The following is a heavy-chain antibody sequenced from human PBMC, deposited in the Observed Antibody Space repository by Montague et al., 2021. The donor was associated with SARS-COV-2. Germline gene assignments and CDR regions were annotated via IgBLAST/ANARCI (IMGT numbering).Heavy chain of an antibody. CDR3: ARQPLGYDFVYYYYGMDV. V-gene: IGHV6-1*01. CDR2: TYYRSKWYN. J-gene: IGHJ6*02. CDR1: GDSVSSHSAA. D-gene: IGHD5-12*01. Sequence: CAISGDSVSSHSAAWNWIRQSPSRGLEWLGRTYYRSKWYNDYAVSVKSRITINPDTSKNQFSLQLNSVTPEDTAVYYSARQPLGYDFVYYYYGMDVWGQGTTVTVSS.